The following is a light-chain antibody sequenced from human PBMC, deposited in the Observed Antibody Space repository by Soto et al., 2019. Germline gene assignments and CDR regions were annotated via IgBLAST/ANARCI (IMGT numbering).Light chain of an antibody. CDR2: DTS. CDR3: LLFYDGVAV. Sequence: QAVVTQEPSLTVSPGGTVTLTWGSSTGDVTNGRWPYWFQQRPGQVPRTLIHDTSNKHPWTPARFSGSLLGGKAALTLSGAQPEDEAVYYCLLFYDGVAVFGGGTQLTVL. CDR1: TGDVTNGRW. V-gene: IGLV7-46*01. J-gene: IGLJ7*01.